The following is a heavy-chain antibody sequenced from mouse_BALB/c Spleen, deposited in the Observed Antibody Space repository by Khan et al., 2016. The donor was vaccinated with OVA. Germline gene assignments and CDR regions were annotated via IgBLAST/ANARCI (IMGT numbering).Heavy chain of an antibody. D-gene: IGHD1-1*01. J-gene: IGHJ2*02. V-gene: IGHV3-2*02. CDR2: ISYSGNT. CDR3: ARVYGGDFDY. CDR1: GYSITSDYA. Sequence: EVKLLESGPGLVKPSQSLSLTCTVTGYSITSDYAWNWIRQFPENKLEWMGFISYSGNTKYNPSLKSRFSITRDTSKNQFFLQLNSVTTEDTATDYGARVYGGDFDYWGQGTSLTVSS.